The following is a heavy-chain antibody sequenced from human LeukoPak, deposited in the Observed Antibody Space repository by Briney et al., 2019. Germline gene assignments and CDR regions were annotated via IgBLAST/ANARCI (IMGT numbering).Heavy chain of an antibody. CDR2: IYHSGST. CDR3: AGSYCSGGSCQRNYYYYYYMDV. D-gene: IGHD2-15*01. V-gene: IGHV4-38-2*01. J-gene: IGHJ6*03. CDR1: GYSISSGCY. Sequence: SETMSLTCAVSGYSISSGCYWGWIRQPPGKGLEWIGSIYHSGSTYYNPSLKSRVTISVDTSKNQFSLKLSSVTAADTAVYYCAGSYCSGGSCQRNYYYYYYMDVWGKGTTVTVSS.